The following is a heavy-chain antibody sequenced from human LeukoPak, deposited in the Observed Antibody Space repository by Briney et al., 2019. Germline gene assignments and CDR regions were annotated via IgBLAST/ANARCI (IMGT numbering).Heavy chain of an antibody. CDR1: GGSISSGDYY. CDR2: IYYSGST. CDR3: ARYYYDSSGYYYFTSTXXDXFDI. J-gene: IGHJ3*02. D-gene: IGHD3-22*01. Sequence: NPSETLSLTCTVSGGSISSGDYYWSWIRQPPGKGLEWIGYIYYSGSTYYNPSLKSRVTISVDTSKNQFSLKLSSVTAADTAVYYCARYYYDSSGYYYFTSTXXDXFDIWGQGTMVTVSS. V-gene: IGHV4-30-4*01.